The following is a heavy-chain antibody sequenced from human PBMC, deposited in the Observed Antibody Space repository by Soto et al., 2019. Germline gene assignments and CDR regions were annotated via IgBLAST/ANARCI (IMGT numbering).Heavy chain of an antibody. CDR1: GFTFSSYS. D-gene: IGHD6-13*01. CDR2: ISSSSSYI. Sequence: GGSLRLSCAASGFTFSSYSMNWVRQAPGKGLEWVSSISSSSSYIYYADSVKGRFTISRDNAKNSLYLQMNSLRAEDTAVYYCARDHLEPGGYSSSWQITNYYYYYYMDVWGKGTTVTVSS. V-gene: IGHV3-21*01. J-gene: IGHJ6*03. CDR3: ARDHLEPGGYSSSWQITNYYYYYYMDV.